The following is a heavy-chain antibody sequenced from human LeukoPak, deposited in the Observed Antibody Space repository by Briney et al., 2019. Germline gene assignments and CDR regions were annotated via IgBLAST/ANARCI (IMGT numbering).Heavy chain of an antibody. D-gene: IGHD2-15*01. CDR1: GYTFTSYS. J-gene: IGHJ4*02. Sequence: ASVKVSCKASGYTFTSYSISWVRQAPGQGPEWMGWMSAYNGNTIYAQKVKGRVTMTTDTSTSTAYMELRSLKSDDTAVYYCARATYCSDGSCYSDYWGQGTLVTVSS. CDR3: ARATYCSDGSCYSDY. V-gene: IGHV1-18*01. CDR2: MSAYNGNT.